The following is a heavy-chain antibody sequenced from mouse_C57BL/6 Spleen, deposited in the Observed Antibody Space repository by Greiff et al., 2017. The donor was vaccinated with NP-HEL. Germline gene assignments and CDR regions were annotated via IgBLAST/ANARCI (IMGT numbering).Heavy chain of an antibody. V-gene: IGHV1-53*01. CDR3: ARFRDNYGSSLYAMDY. CDR1: GYTFTSYW. D-gene: IGHD1-1*01. J-gene: IGHJ4*01. CDR2: INPSNGGT. Sequence: VQLKQPGTELVKPGASVKLSCKASGYTFTSYWMHWVKQRPGQGLEWIGNINPSNGGTNYNEKFKSKATLTVDKSSSTAYMQLSSLTSEDSAVYYCARFRDNYGSSLYAMDYWGQGTSVTVSS.